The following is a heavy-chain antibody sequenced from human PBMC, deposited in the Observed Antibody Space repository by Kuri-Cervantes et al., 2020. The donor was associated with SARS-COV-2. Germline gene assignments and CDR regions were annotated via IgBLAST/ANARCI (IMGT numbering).Heavy chain of an antibody. CDR1: GYTLTELS. CDR2: FDPEDGET. D-gene: IGHD2-21*02. V-gene: IGHV1-24*01. Sequence: ASVKVSCKVSGYTLTELSMHWVRQAPGRGLEWMGGFDPEDGETIYAQKFQGRVTIHADESTSTVYMQLTSLKSEDTAVYYCARVGGLGKCNGDDCARFDPWGQGTQVTVSS. J-gene: IGHJ5*02. CDR3: ARVGGLGKCNGDDCARFDP.